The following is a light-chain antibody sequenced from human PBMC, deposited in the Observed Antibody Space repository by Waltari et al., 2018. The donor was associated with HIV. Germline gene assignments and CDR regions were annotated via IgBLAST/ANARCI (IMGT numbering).Light chain of an antibody. CDR3: QQTNGFPLT. V-gene: IGKV1-12*01. CDR2: GAS. Sequence: DIQMNHSPRYMYAFVGARVTITCRASQGISTGFAWYQQKPGKVPQLLIHGASSLHSGVPSRFNGSGSGRQFSLTISNLQSEDFATYYCQQTNGFPLTFGGGTTVE. J-gene: IGKJ4*01. CDR1: QGISTG.